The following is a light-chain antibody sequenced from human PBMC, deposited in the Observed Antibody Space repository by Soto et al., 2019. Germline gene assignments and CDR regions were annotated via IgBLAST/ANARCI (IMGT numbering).Light chain of an antibody. CDR2: GAS. V-gene: IGKV3-20*01. Sequence: EIVLTQSPGTLSLSPGERATLSCRASQSVSSTYLAWYQQKPGQAPRLLIYGASSRATGIPDRFRGSGSGTDFTLTINRLEPEDFAVYYCQQYGSSRALTFGGGTKVDI. CDR3: QQYGSSRALT. CDR1: QSVSSTY. J-gene: IGKJ4*01.